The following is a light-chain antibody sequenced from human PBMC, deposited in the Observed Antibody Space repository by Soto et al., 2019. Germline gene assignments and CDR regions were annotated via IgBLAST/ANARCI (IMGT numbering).Light chain of an antibody. CDR1: SSDVGAYTY. CDR3: SSYTTSSTLV. Sequence: QSALTQPASVSGSPGQSFTVSCTGTSSDVGAYTYVSWYQHHPGKAPKLVIYDVTHRPSGVSSRFSGSKSGNTASLTISGLQAEDEADYYCSSYTTSSTLVFGGGTKLTVL. V-gene: IGLV2-14*03. J-gene: IGLJ2*01. CDR2: DVT.